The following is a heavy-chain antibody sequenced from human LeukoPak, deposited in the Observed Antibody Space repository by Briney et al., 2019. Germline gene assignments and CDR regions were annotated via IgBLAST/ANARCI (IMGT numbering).Heavy chain of an antibody. CDR3: ARDLGYYDSSGYLVY. CDR2: IIPIFGTA. V-gene: IGHV1-69*06. CDR1: GGTFSSYA. J-gene: IGHJ4*02. D-gene: IGHD3-22*01. Sequence: SVKVSCKASGGTFSSYAISWVRQAPGQGLEWMGGIIPIFGTANYAQKFQGRVTITADKSTSTAYMELSSLRSEDTAVYYCARDLGYYDSSGYLVYWGQGTLVTVSS.